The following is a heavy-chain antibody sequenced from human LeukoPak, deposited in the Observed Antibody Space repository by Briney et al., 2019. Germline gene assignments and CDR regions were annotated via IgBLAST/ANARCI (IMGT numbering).Heavy chain of an antibody. D-gene: IGHD3-22*01. CDR1: GGSISSSSYH. Sequence: SETLSLTCTLSGGSISSSSYHWGWIRQPPGRGLEWIGTIFYTGNTYYNPSLKSRVSISVDTSKNQFSLRLSSVTAADTAVYYCARLSTSSGLFDYWGQGTLVTVSS. J-gene: IGHJ4*02. CDR2: IFYTGNT. CDR3: ARLSTSSGLFDY. V-gene: IGHV4-39*01.